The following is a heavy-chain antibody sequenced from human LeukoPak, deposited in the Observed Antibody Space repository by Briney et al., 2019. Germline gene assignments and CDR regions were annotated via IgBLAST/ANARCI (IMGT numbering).Heavy chain of an antibody. CDR2: ISERGRTI. Sequence: GGSLRLSCAASGFTFSTYRMSWVRQAPGKGLEWVSYISERGRTIKYVDSVKGRFTISRDNAKNSLYLQMNSLRAEDTAVYYCVRDHSGWSLDPWGQGTLVTVSS. V-gene: IGHV3-48*04. J-gene: IGHJ5*02. D-gene: IGHD6-19*01. CDR1: GFTFSTYR. CDR3: VRDHSGWSLDP.